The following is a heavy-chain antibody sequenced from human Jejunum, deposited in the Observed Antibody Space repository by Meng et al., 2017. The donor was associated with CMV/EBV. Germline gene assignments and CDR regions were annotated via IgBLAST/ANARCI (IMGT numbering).Heavy chain of an antibody. CDR3: AHVKAVAGNPDDF. D-gene: IGHD6-19*01. CDR2: IYWDDDK. V-gene: IGHV2-5*02. CDR1: GFSLTTFQVG. J-gene: IGHJ4*02. Sequence: QITLKESGPTLVEPTQTLTLTCLFSGFSLTTFQVGVGWIRQPPGKALEWLALIYWDDDKRYSPSLKSRLTITMDTSKNQVVLTMTNMDPVDTATYYGAHVKAVAGNPDDFCGLRPLVTVYS.